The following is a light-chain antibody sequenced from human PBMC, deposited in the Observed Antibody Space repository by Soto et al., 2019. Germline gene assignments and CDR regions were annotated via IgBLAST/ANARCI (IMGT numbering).Light chain of an antibody. J-gene: IGKJ1*01. V-gene: IGKV3-20*01. CDR2: DVS. Sequence: EIVLTQSPGTLSLSPGDRATLSCRASQTLRSGYLAWYQHKPGQAPRLLIYDVSSRTTGIPDRFSDSGSGTDFTLTISRLEPEDFAVYYCQQYGSSGTFGQGTKVDIK. CDR3: QQYGSSGT. CDR1: QTLRSGY.